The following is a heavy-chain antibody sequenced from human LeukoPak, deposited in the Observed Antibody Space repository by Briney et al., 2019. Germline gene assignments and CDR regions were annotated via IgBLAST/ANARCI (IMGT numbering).Heavy chain of an antibody. Sequence: SVTVSCKASGGTFSSYAISWVRQAPGQGLEWMGGIIPIFGTANYAQKFKGRVTIATDESTSTAYMELSSLRSEDTAVYYCARGLALTRFDYWGQGTLVTVSS. D-gene: IGHD6-19*01. V-gene: IGHV1-69*05. CDR2: IIPIFGTA. J-gene: IGHJ4*02. CDR1: GGTFSSYA. CDR3: ARGLALTRFDY.